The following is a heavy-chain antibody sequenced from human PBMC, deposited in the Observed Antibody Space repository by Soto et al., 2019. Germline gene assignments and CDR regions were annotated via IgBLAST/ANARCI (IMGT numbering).Heavy chain of an antibody. CDR3: TRGGGRYFDWLPSYGMDV. CDR1: GFTFSSYA. Sequence: GGPLRLSCAASGFTFSSYAMHWVRQAPGKGLEWVAVISYDGSNKYYADSVKGRFNISRDNSKNTLYLQMNSLRAEDTAVYYCTRGGGRYFDWLPSYGMDVWGQGTTVTVSS. D-gene: IGHD3-9*01. J-gene: IGHJ6*02. V-gene: IGHV3-30-3*01. CDR2: ISYDGSNK.